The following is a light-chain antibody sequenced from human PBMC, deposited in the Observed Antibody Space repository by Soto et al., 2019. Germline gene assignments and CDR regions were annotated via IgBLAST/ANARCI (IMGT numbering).Light chain of an antibody. CDR3: QQYNKWPRT. Sequence: EIVMTQSPGALSVSLGERATLSCRASQSVSSKLAWYQQKPGQAPRLLIHGASTRATGVPARFSGSGSGTEFTLTISSLQSEDFAVYYCQQYNKWPRTFGQGTKV. V-gene: IGKV3-15*01. CDR1: QSVSSK. CDR2: GAS. J-gene: IGKJ1*01.